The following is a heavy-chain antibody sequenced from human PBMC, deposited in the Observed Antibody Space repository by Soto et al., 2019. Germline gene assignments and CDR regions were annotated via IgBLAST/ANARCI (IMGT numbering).Heavy chain of an antibody. CDR2: IIPIFGTA. J-gene: IGHJ5*02. CDR3: AREEPYDSSGYTDNWFDP. CDR1: GGTFSSYA. V-gene: IGHV1-69*13. D-gene: IGHD3-22*01. Sequence: SVKVSCKASGGTFSSYAISWVRQAPGQGREWMGGIIPIFGTANYAQKFQGRVTITADESTSTAYMELSSLRSEDTAVYYCAREEPYDSSGYTDNWFDPWGQGXLVTVPS.